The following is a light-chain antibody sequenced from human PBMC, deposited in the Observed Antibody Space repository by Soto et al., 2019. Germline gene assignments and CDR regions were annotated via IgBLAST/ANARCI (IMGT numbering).Light chain of an antibody. V-gene: IGLV2-14*01. CDR1: SGDIGASNY. CDR2: DVS. J-gene: IGLJ1*01. CDR3: TSYRTYSGV. Sequence: QSALTQPASVSGSPGQSITISCTGTSGDIGASNYVSWYQQFPDKAPKLIIYDVSDRPSVVSTRFSGSKSGTTASLTISGLQPEDEADYYCTSYRTYSGVFGTGTKVTVL.